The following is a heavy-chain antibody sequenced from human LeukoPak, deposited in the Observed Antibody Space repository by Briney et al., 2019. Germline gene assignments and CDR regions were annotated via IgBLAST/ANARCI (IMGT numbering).Heavy chain of an antibody. CDR1: GFTFSSYG. V-gene: IGHV3-33*06. D-gene: IGHD2-21*01. Sequence: PGRSLRLSCAASGFTFSSYGMHWVRQAPGKGLEWVAVIWYDGSNRYYADSVKGRFTISRDNSKNTLYLQMNSLRAEDTAVYYCAKIPAPYYYYYMDVWGKGTTVTVSS. J-gene: IGHJ6*03. CDR2: IWYDGSNR. CDR3: AKIPAPYYYYYMDV.